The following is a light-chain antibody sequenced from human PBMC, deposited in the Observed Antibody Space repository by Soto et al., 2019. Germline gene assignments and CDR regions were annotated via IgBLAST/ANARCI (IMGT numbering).Light chain of an antibody. CDR3: YSYVGSIS. V-gene: IGLV2-23*02. Sequence: QSALTQPASVSGSPGQSITISCTGTSSDVGSHNFVSWYQQHPGKAPELIIYGVTNRPLGVSHRFSGSKSGNTASLTISGLQAEAEADYYCYSYVGSISFGGGTKLTVL. CDR2: GVT. CDR1: SSDVGSHNF. J-gene: IGLJ2*01.